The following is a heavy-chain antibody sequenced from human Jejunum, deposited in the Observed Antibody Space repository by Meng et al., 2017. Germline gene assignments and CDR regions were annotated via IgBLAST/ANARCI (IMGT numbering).Heavy chain of an antibody. CDR3: VRNTVRPRTRCFDP. CDR2: INPHSGNS. CDR1: GYTFTSYD. V-gene: IGHV1-8*02. Sequence: QVELVQVGAEVKKPGASVKVPCKASGYTFTSYDINWVRQATGQGLEWMGWINPHSGNSGDAQKFQGRVTITRNTSMNTVYMELSSLRSEDTAICYCVRNTVRPRTRCFDPWGQGTLVTVSS. J-gene: IGHJ5*02. D-gene: IGHD3-10*01.